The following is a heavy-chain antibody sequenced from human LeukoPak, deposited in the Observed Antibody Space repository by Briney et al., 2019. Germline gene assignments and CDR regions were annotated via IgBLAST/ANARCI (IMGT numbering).Heavy chain of an antibody. CDR2: IYYSGST. Sequence: SETLSLTCTVSGGSISSYYWGWIRQPPGKGLEWIGYIYYSGSTNYNPSLKSRVTISVDTSKNQFSLKLSSVTAADTAAYYCARHGGPPYDSRRYYYYGMDVWGQGTTVTVSS. CDR1: GGSISSYY. J-gene: IGHJ6*02. D-gene: IGHD3-22*01. V-gene: IGHV4-59*08. CDR3: ARHGGPPYDSRRYYYYGMDV.